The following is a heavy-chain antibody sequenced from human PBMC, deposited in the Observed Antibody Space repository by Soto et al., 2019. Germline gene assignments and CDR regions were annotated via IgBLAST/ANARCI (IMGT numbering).Heavy chain of an antibody. CDR3: ARGRGGYFDL. J-gene: IGHJ2*01. Sequence: QVQLQESGPGLVKPSETLSLTCTVSGVSISSYYGSWIRQPPGKGLEWIGYIYYSGSTNYNPSLKSRVTISVDTSKNQFSLKLSSVTAADTAVYYCARGRGGYFDLWGRGTLVTVSS. CDR1: GVSISSYY. V-gene: IGHV4-59*01. CDR2: IYYSGST.